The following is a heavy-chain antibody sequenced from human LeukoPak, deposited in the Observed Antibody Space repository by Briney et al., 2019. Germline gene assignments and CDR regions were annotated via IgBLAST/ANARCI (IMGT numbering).Heavy chain of an antibody. V-gene: IGHV3-74*01. J-gene: IGHJ4*02. CDR2: INSDGSST. D-gene: IGHD4-11*01. Sequence: GGSLRLSCAASGFTFSNYWMHWVRHAPGKGLVWISRINSDGSSTSYADSVKGRFTISRDNAKNTLSLQMNSLRAEDTAIYYCARVNWELTTEDYWGQGTLVTVSS. CDR3: ARVNWELTTEDY. CDR1: GFTFSNYW.